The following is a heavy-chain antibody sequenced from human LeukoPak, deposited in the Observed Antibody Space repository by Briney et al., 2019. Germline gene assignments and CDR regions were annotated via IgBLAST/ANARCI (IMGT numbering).Heavy chain of an antibody. V-gene: IGHV4-61*02. J-gene: IGHJ5*02. CDR3: ATNYGSGSYYLGPNWLDP. CDR2: IYTSGST. CDR1: GDSISSGAYY. D-gene: IGHD3-10*01. Sequence: PSETLSLTCTVSGDSISSGAYYWRWIRQPAGKGLEWIGRIYTSGSTNYNPSLKSRVTISFDTSKNQFSLKLSSVTAADTAVYYCATNYGSGSYYLGPNWLDPWGQGTLVTVSS.